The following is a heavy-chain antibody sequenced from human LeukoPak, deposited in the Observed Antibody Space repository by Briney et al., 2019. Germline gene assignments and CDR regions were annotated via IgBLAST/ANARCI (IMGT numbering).Heavy chain of an antibody. CDR1: GGSFSGYY. J-gene: IGHJ3*02. CDR2: IYYSGTT. CDR3: ARPPHYYDSSGYSFGAFDI. Sequence: SETLSLTCAVYGGSFSGYYWSWIRQPPGKGLEWIGSIYYSGTTYYNPSLKSRVSISVDTSKNQFSLKLSSVTGADTAVYYCARPPHYYDSSGYSFGAFDIWGQGAMVTVSS. D-gene: IGHD3-22*01. V-gene: IGHV4-34*01.